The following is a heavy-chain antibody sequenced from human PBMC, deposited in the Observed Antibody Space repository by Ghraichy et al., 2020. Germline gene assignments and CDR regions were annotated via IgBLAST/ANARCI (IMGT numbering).Heavy chain of an antibody. CDR2: IERKIDGGTS. CDR1: GFIFTNAW. J-gene: IGHJ4*02. CDR3: ATHRAYSAYGLLDY. Sequence: AGSLRLSCATSGFIFTNAWMSWVRQAPGKGLEWVGRIERKIDGGTSDYGAPVKGRFTISRDDSKSTMYLQMNSLDTEDTAVYYCATHRAYSAYGLLDYWGQGNLVIVSS. V-gene: IGHV3-15*04. D-gene: IGHD5-12*01.